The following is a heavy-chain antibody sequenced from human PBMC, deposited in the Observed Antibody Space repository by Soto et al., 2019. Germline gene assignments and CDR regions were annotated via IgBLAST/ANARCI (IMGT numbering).Heavy chain of an antibody. CDR1: GGSISSGGYS. D-gene: IGHD1-7*01. CDR3: ARGGWGNWNYDGAGGWFDP. Sequence: QLQLQESGSGLVKPSQTLSLTCAVSGGSISSGGYSWSWIRQPPGKGLAWIGYIYHSGSTYYNPSLKSRVTISVDRSKNQFSLKLSSVTAADTAVYYCARGGWGNWNYDGAGGWFDPWGQGTLVTVSS. V-gene: IGHV4-30-2*01. CDR2: IYHSGST. J-gene: IGHJ5*02.